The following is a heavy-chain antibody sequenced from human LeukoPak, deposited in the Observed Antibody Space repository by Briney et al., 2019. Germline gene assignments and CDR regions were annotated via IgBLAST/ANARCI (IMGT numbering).Heavy chain of an antibody. CDR1: GFTFSSYA. J-gene: IGHJ4*02. Sequence: GGSLRLSCAASGFTFSSYAMSWVRQAPGKGLEWVSTFSGIGGSTYYADSVKGRFTISRDNFRNTLYLQMNSLRAEDTAVYYCAKGVSEYSSSSLDCWGQGTLVTVSS. CDR2: FSGIGGST. D-gene: IGHD6-6*01. CDR3: AKGVSEYSSSSLDC. V-gene: IGHV3-23*01.